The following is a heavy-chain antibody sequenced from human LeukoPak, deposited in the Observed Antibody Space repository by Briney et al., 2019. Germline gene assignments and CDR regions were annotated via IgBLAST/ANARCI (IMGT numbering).Heavy chain of an antibody. D-gene: IGHD5-12*01. CDR1: GFTFSDHY. J-gene: IGHJ4*02. CDR2: ARNKANSYTT. Sequence: QPGGSLRLSCAASGFTFSDHYMDWVRQAPGKGLEWVGRARNKANSYTTEYAASVRGRFTISRDESKNSLYLQMNSLKTEDTGVYYCAGQNSGTKGGFDYWGQGTLVTVSS. CDR3: AGQNSGTKGGFDY. V-gene: IGHV3-72*01.